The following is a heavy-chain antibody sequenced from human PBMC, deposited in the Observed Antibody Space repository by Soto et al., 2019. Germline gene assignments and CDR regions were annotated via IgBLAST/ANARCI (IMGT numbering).Heavy chain of an antibody. CDR1: GYTFTSYG. D-gene: IGHD3-3*01. V-gene: IGHV1-18*01. CDR2: ISSYNGHT. CDR3: ARSGFLEWLADYSYYQMDV. Sequence: QVQLVQSGAEVKKPGASVKVSCKASGYTFTSYGISWVRQAPGQGLEWMGWISSYNGHTNYAQKLQGRVTMTTDTSTRTVYMELRSLRSDDTAVYFCARSGFLEWLADYSYYQMDVWGQGTTVTVSS. J-gene: IGHJ6*02.